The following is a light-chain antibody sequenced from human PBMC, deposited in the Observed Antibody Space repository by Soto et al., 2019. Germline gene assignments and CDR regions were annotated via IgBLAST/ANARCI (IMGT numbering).Light chain of an antibody. CDR3: AAWDDSPSGVV. J-gene: IGLJ2*01. V-gene: IGLV1-47*02. Sequence: QLVLTQPPSASGTPGQRVTISCSGSSSNIGRNSVYWYQQVPGTAPRLLIYSNHQRPSGVPDRFSGSKSGTSASLAISGLRSEDEANYYCAAWDDSPSGVVFGGGTQLTVL. CDR1: SSNIGRNS. CDR2: SNH.